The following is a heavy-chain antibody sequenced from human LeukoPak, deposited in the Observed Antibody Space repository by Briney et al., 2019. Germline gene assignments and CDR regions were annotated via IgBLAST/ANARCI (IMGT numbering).Heavy chain of an antibody. CDR1: GGSISSYY. J-gene: IGHJ4*02. D-gene: IGHD3-22*01. CDR3: ARLVGYYYDSSGYLYYFDY. Sequence: SETLSLTCTVSGGSISSYYWSWIRQPPGKGLEWIGEIYHSGSTNYNQSLKSRVTISVDKSKNQFSLKLSSVTAADTAVYYCARLVGYYYDSSGYLYYFDYWGQGTLVTVSS. V-gene: IGHV4-59*12. CDR2: IYHSGST.